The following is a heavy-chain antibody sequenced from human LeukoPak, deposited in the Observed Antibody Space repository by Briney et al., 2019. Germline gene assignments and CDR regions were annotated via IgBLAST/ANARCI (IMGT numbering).Heavy chain of an antibody. CDR1: GYTFTSYD. CDR3: ARTRRYCSSTSCYTGGGY. D-gene: IGHD2-2*02. CDR2: MSPNSGNT. V-gene: IGHV1-8*01. J-gene: IGHJ4*02. Sequence: ASVTVSCTASGYTFTSYDINWVRQATGQGLEWMGWMSPNSGNTGYAQKFQGRVTMTRNTSISTAYMELSSLRSEDTAVYYCARTRRYCSSTSCYTGGGYWGQGTLVTVSS.